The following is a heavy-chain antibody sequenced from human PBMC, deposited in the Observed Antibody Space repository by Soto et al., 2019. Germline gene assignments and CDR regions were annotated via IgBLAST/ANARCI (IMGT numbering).Heavy chain of an antibody. CDR3: ATSFWSGYYTPYYYYGMDV. CDR2: IIPIFGTA. D-gene: IGHD3-3*01. CDR1: GGTFSSYA. V-gene: IGHV1-69*13. Sequence: GSSVKVSCKASGGTFSSYAISWVRQAPGQGLEWMGGIIPIFGTANYAQKFQGRVTITADESTSTAYMELSSLRSEDTAVYYCATSFWSGYYTPYYYYGMDVWGQGTTVIVSS. J-gene: IGHJ6*02.